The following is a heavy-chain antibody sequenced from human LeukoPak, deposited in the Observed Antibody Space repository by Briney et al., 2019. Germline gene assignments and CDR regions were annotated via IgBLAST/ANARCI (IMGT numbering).Heavy chain of an antibody. CDR1: GGSFSGYY. CDR3: ARGSRGGRPMWELLRVWAFDI. V-gene: IGHV4-34*01. J-gene: IGHJ3*02. D-gene: IGHD1-26*01. Sequence: KPSETLSLTCAVYGGSFSGYYWSWIRQPPGKGLEWIGEINHSGSTNYNPSLKSRVTISVDTSKNQFSLKLSSVTAAGTAVYYCARGSRGGRPMWELLRVWAFDIWGQGTMVTVSS. CDR2: INHSGST.